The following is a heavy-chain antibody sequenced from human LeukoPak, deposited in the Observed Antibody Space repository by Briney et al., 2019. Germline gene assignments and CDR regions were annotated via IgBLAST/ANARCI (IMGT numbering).Heavy chain of an antibody. Sequence: GGSQRLSCAASGFTFSSYGMHWVRQAPGKGLEWVAVIWYDGSNKYYADSVKGRFTISRDNSKNTLYLQMNSLRAEDTAVYYCASGAKYSSSWTLVYWGQGTLVTVSS. CDR1: GFTFSSYG. CDR3: ASGAKYSSSWTLVY. V-gene: IGHV3-33*01. D-gene: IGHD6-13*01. J-gene: IGHJ4*02. CDR2: IWYDGSNK.